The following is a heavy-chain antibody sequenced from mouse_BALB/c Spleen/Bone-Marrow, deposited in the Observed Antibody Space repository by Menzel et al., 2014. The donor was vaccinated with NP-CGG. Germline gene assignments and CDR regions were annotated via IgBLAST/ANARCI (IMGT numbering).Heavy chain of an antibody. CDR2: INPDSSTI. CDR1: GFDFSRFW. V-gene: IGHV4-1*02. Sequence: EVKVEESGGGLVQPGGSLKLSCAASGFDFSRFWMTWVRQAPGKGLEWIGEINPDSSTINYTPSLKDKFIISRDNAKNTLYLQMSKVRSEDTALYYCARLHYYGYVAYWGQGTSVTVSS. D-gene: IGHD1-2*01. CDR3: ARLHYYGYVAY. J-gene: IGHJ4*01.